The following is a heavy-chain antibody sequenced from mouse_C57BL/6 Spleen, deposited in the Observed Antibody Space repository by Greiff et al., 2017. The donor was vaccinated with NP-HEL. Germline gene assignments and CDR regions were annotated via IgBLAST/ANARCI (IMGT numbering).Heavy chain of an antibody. Sequence: EVKLVESGGGLVKPGGSLKLSCAASGFTFSDYGMHWVRQAPEKGLEWVAYISSGSSTIYYADTVKGRFTISRDNAKNTLFLQMTSLRSEDTAVYYCARWLYWYFGVWGTGTTVTVSS. CDR1: GFTFSDYG. V-gene: IGHV5-17*01. J-gene: IGHJ1*03. CDR2: ISSGSSTI. CDR3: ARWLYWYFGV.